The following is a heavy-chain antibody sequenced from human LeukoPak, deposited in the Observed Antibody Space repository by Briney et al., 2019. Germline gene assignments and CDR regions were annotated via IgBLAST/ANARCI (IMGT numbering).Heavy chain of an antibody. D-gene: IGHD4-11*01. CDR2: INHSGST. CDR3: ARALRQYLPFDP. J-gene: IGHJ5*02. Sequence: SETLSLTCAVHGGSFSGYYWSWIRQPPGKGLEWIGEINHSGSTNYNPSLKSRVTISVDTSKNQFSLKLSSVTAADTAVYYCARALRQYLPFDPWGQGTLVTVSS. V-gene: IGHV4-34*01. CDR1: GGSFSGYY.